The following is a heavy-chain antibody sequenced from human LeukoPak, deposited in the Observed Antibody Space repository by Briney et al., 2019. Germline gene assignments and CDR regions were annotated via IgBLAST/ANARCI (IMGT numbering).Heavy chain of an antibody. CDR3: ARDEGGYNGYDY. V-gene: IGHV1-18*01. Sequence: ASVTVSCKASGYTFTSYGISWVRQAPGQGLEWMGWISAYNGNTNYAQKLQGRVTITTDTSTSTAYMELRSLRSDDTAVYYCARDEGGYNGYDYWGQGALVTVSS. CDR1: GYTFTSYG. CDR2: ISAYNGNT. J-gene: IGHJ4*02. D-gene: IGHD5-24*01.